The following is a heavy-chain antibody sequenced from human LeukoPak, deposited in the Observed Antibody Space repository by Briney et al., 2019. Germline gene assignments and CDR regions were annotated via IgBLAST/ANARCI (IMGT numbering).Heavy chain of an antibody. CDR2: ISYDGSNK. CDR1: GFTFSSSA. V-gene: IGHV3-30-3*01. J-gene: IGHJ4*02. Sequence: LRLSCAASGFTFSSSAMHWVRQAPDKGLEWVAVISYDGSNKYYADSVKGRFTISRDNSENTLYLQMNSLRADDTAVYYCARDRDSSGWYEGFDYWGQGTLVTVSS. CDR3: ARDRDSSGWYEGFDY. D-gene: IGHD6-19*01.